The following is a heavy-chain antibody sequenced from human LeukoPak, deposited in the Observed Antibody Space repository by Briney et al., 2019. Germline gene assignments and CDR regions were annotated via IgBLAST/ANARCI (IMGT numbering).Heavy chain of an antibody. CDR2: INHSGST. V-gene: IGHV4-34*01. J-gene: IGHJ3*02. Sequence: PSETLSHTCAVYGGSFSGYYWSWIRQPPGKGLEWIGEINHSGSTNYNPSLKSRVTISVDTSKNQFSLRLSSVTAADTAVYYCAREGDTAMVFGAFDIWGQGTMVTVSS. CDR3: AREGDTAMVFGAFDI. D-gene: IGHD5-18*01. CDR1: GGSFSGYY.